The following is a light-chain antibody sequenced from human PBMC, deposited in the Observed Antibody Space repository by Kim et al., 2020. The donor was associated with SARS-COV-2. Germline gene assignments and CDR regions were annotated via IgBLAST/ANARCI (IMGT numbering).Light chain of an antibody. Sequence: RQTATLTRTGNSNNIGDQGVAWLQQHQGHPPKLLAYRNNKRPSGISERLSASRSGNTASLTITGLQPEDEADYYCSAWDDSLKAWVFGGGTQLTVL. J-gene: IGLJ3*02. CDR2: RNN. CDR3: SAWDDSLKAWV. V-gene: IGLV10-54*01. CDR1: SNNIGDQG.